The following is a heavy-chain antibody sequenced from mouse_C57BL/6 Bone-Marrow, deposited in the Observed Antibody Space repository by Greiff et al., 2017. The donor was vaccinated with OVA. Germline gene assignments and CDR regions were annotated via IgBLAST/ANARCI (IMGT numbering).Heavy chain of an antibody. J-gene: IGHJ4*01. CDR1: GYTFTSYG. CDR2: IYPRSGNT. Sequence: QVQLQQSGAELARPGASVKLSCKASGYTFTSYGISWVKQRTGQGLEWIGEIYPRSGNTYYNEKFKGKATLTADKSSSTAYMELRSLTSEDSAVYFCASIYYYGSNPAMDYWGQGTSVTVSS. CDR3: ASIYYYGSNPAMDY. D-gene: IGHD1-1*01. V-gene: IGHV1-81*01.